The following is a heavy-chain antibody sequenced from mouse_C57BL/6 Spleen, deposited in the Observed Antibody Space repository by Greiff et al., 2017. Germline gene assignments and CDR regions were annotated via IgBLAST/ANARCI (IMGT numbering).Heavy chain of an antibody. CDR2: IDPANGNT. V-gene: IGHV14-3*01. CDR3: ASPSAYDGYYLGG. D-gene: IGHD2-3*01. J-gene: IGHJ1*03. Sequence: VQLQQSVAELVRPGASVKLSCTASGFNIKNTYMHWVKQRPEQGLEWIGRIDPANGNTKYAPKFQGKATITADTSSNTAYLQLSSLTSGDTAIYYCASPSAYDGYYLGGWGTGTTVTVSS. CDR1: GFNIKNTY.